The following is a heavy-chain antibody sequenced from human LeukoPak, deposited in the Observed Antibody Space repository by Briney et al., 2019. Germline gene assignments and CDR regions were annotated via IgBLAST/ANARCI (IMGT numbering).Heavy chain of an antibody. CDR2: FDPEDSET. J-gene: IGHJ6*02. CDR1: GYTLTELS. V-gene: IGHV1-24*01. D-gene: IGHD5-18*01. CDR3: ATRGFVDTGLMAYAMDI. Sequence: ASVKVSCKVSGYTLTELSMHWVRQAPGKGLEWMGGFDPEDSETIYAQKFQGRVTMTEDTSTDTAYMELSSLRSEDTAVCYCATRGFVDTGLMAYAMDIWGQGTTVTVSS.